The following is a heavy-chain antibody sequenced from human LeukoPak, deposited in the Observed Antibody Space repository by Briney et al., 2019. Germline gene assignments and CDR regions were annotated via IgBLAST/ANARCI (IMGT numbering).Heavy chain of an antibody. CDR1: GFTFSSYS. J-gene: IGHJ4*02. Sequence: PGGSLRLSCAASGFTFSSYSMNWVRQAPGKGLEWVSSISSSSSYIYYADSVKGRSTISRDNAKNSLYLQMNSLRAEDTAVYYCARDRYDLTKVGAMDYFDYWGQGTLVTVSS. CDR2: ISSSSSYI. V-gene: IGHV3-21*01. D-gene: IGHD1-26*01. CDR3: ARDRYDLTKVGAMDYFDY.